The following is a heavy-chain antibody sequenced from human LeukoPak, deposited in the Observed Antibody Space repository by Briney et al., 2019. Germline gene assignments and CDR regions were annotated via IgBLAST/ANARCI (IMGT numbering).Heavy chain of an antibody. J-gene: IGHJ6*02. V-gene: IGHV3-15*01. CDR2: IKSKTDGGTT. CDR3: TTVSMVRGVRFGMDF. Sequence: GGSLRLSCAASGFTFSNAWMSWVRQAPGKGLEWVGRIKSKTDGGTTDYAAPVKGRFTISRDDSKNTLYLQMNSLKTEDTAVYYCTTVSMVRGVRFGMDFWGQGTTVTVSS. CDR1: GFTFSNAW. D-gene: IGHD3-10*01.